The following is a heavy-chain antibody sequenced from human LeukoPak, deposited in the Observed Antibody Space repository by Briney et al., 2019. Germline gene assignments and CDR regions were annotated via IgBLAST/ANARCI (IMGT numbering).Heavy chain of an antibody. Sequence: ASVKVSCKTSGYTFTGYYMHWVRQAPGQGLEWMGWINPNSGGTNYAQKFQGRVTTTRDTSITTAYMELRRLRSDDTALYYCARATGSVDYYYMDVWGKGTTVTVSS. V-gene: IGHV1-2*02. CDR2: INPNSGGT. CDR3: ARATGSVDYYYMDV. J-gene: IGHJ6*03. D-gene: IGHD1-1*01. CDR1: GYTFTGYY.